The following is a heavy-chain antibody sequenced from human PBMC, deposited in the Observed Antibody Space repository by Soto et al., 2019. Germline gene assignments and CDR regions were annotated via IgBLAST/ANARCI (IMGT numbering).Heavy chain of an antibody. CDR2: ICYSGST. CDR1: WGSSVDFD. D-gene: IGHD3-3*01. J-gene: IGHJ6*02. CDR3: ARVPIFGVVIPYYYYYGMDF. Sequence: LEILSVRSTVSWGSSVDFDCRRILHPTRNCLECIVYICYSGSTNYDPCLKSRVTISVDTSKNQFSLKLSSVTAADTAVYYCARVPIFGVVIPYYYYYGMDFWGQGTTVTGSS. V-gene: IGHV4-59*01.